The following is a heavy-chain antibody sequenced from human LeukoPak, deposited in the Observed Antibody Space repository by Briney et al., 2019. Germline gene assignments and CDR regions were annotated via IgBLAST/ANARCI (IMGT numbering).Heavy chain of an antibody. CDR1: GYTFTSYD. CDR3: ARGPTMVRGVGPDMDV. CDR2: MNPSSGNT. V-gene: IGHV1-8*01. Sequence: ASVKVSCKASGYTFTSYDINWVRQATGQGPEWMGWMNPSSGNTGYAQKFQGRVTMTRNTSISTAYMELSSLRSEDTAVYYCARGPTMVRGVGPDMDVWGKGTTVTVSS. J-gene: IGHJ6*03. D-gene: IGHD3-10*01.